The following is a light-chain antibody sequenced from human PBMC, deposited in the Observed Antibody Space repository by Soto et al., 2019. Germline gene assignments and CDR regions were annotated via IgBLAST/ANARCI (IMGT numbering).Light chain of an antibody. CDR1: QSVYTY. V-gene: IGKV3-11*01. CDR3: QQRSNWPPSLT. J-gene: IGKJ4*01. CDR2: DAS. Sequence: EIVLTQSPATLSLSPGERATLSCRASQSVYTYLAWYQQTPGQAPRLLIYDASNRATGIPARFSGSGSGTDFTLPISSLEPEDFAVYYCQQRSNWPPSLTFGGGTKVEIK.